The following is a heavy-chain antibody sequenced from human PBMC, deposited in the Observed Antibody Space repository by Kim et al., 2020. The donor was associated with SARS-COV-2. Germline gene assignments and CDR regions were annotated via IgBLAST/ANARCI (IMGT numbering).Heavy chain of an antibody. J-gene: IGHJ4*02. CDR3: ARVGGGVVDY. CDR2: IWYDGSKK. D-gene: IGHD3-16*01. CDR1: GFTFSSYG. V-gene: IGHV3-33*01. Sequence: GGSLRLSCAASGFTFSSYGMHWVRQAPGKGLEWVAVIWYDGSKKYYADSVKGRFTISRDNSKNTVYLQMNTLRVEDTAVYYCARVGGGVVDYWGQGTRVTVSS.